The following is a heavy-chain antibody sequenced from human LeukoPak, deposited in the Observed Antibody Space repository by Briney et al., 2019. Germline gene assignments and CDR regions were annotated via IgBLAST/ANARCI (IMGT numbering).Heavy chain of an antibody. J-gene: IGHJ4*02. V-gene: IGHV4-59*01. CDR1: GGSISSYY. D-gene: IGHD6-13*01. CDR2: IYYSGST. Sequence: SETLSLTCTVSGGSISSYYWSWIRQPPGKGLEWIGYIYYSGSTNYNPSLKSRVTISVDTSKNQFSLKLSSVTAADTAVYYCARVIRSAGPFDYWGQGTLVTVSS. CDR3: ARVIRSAGPFDY.